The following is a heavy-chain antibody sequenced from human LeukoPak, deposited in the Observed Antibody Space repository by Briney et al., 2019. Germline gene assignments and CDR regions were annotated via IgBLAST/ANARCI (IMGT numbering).Heavy chain of an antibody. CDR2: ISGSSRHK. CDR1: GFTFSSYT. Sequence: GGSLRLSCATSGFTFSSYTMNWVRQAPGKGLEWVSSISGSSRHKYYADSVKGRFTISRDNAKNSLYLQMNSLRAEDTAVYYCARTANFAAGYYIDYWGQGTLVTVSS. D-gene: IGHD6-13*01. CDR3: ARTANFAAGYYIDY. V-gene: IGHV3-21*01. J-gene: IGHJ4*02.